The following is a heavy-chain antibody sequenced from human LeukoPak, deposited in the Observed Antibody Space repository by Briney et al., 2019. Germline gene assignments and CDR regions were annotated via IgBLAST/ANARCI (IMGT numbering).Heavy chain of an antibody. CDR2: ISSSGSTI. J-gene: IGHJ4*02. CDR3: AIKYYYDSSGYPPYYFDY. V-gene: IGHV3-48*03. Sequence: PGGSLRLSCAASGFTFSSYEMNWVRQAPGKGLEWVSYISSSGSTIYYADSVKGRFTISRDNAKNSLYLQMNSLRAEDTAVYYCAIKYYYDSSGYPPYYFDYWGQGTLVTVSS. D-gene: IGHD3-22*01. CDR1: GFTFSSYE.